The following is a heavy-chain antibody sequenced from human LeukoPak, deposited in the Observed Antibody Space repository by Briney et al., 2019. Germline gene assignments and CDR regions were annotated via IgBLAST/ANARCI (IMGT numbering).Heavy chain of an antibody. V-gene: IGHV4-34*01. CDR3: ARQTMSTAEAFDI. J-gene: IGHJ3*02. CDR2: INHCGST. Sequence: PSETLSLTCAVYGGSFSGYYWSWISHPPGKGLEWIVQINHCGSTNYNPSLKSRVTISVDTSKNQFSLKLSSVTAADTAVYYCARQTMSTAEAFDIWGQGTMVTVSS. CDR1: GGSFSGYY. D-gene: IGHD4-17*01.